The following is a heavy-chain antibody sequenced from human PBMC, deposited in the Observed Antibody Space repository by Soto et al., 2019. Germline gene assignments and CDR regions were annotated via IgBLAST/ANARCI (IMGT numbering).Heavy chain of an antibody. Sequence: ASVKVSCKASAYTFTGYYMHWVRQAPGQGLEWMGWINPNSGGTNYAQKFQGRVTMTRDTSISTAYMELSRLRSDDTAVYYCARARDTYNWFDPWGQGTLVTVSS. J-gene: IGHJ5*02. CDR3: ARARDTYNWFDP. CDR1: AYTFTGYY. V-gene: IGHV1-2*02. CDR2: INPNSGGT. D-gene: IGHD5-18*01.